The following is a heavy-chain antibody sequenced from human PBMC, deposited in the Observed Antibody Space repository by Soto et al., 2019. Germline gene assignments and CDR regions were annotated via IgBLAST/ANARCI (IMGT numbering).Heavy chain of an antibody. V-gene: IGHV3-33*01. CDR1: GFTFSSYG. Sequence: GGSLRLSCAASGFTFSSYGMHWVRQAPGKGLEWVAVIWYDGSNKYYADSVKGRFTISRDNSKNTLYLQMNSLRAEDTAVYYCARARDVLRFLEWLTYYYYYMDVWGKGTTVTVSS. CDR3: ARARDVLRFLEWLTYYYYYMDV. J-gene: IGHJ6*03. D-gene: IGHD3-3*01. CDR2: IWYDGSNK.